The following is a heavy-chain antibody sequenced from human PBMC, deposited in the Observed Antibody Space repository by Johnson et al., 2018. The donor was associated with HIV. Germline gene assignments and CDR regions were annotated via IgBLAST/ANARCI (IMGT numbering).Heavy chain of an antibody. CDR3: AKGIAAAASGAFDI. CDR1: GFTFSSYG. J-gene: IGHJ3*02. V-gene: IGHV3-33*06. D-gene: IGHD6-13*01. Sequence: QVQLVESGGGVVQPGRSLRLSCAASGFTFSSYGMHWVRQAPGKGLEWVAVIWYDGSNKYYADSVKGRFTISRDNSKNTLYLQMNSLRAEDTAVYYCAKGIAAAASGAFDIWGQGTMVTVS. CDR2: IWYDGSNK.